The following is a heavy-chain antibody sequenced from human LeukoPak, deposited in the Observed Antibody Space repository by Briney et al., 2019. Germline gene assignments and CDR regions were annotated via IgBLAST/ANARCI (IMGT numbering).Heavy chain of an antibody. J-gene: IGHJ6*02. CDR1: GYTFTSYY. D-gene: IGHD2-15*01. Sequence: GASVKVSCKASGYTFTSYYMHWVRQPPGQGLEWMGMINPSGGSTSYAQKFQGRVTMTRDTSTSTVYMELSSLRSEDTAVYYCARAARCSGGSCFPCGMDVWGQGTTVNVSS. CDR3: ARAARCSGGSCFPCGMDV. V-gene: IGHV1-46*01. CDR2: INPSGGST.